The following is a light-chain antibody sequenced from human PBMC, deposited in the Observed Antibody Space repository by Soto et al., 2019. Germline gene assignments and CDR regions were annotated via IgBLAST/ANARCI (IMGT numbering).Light chain of an antibody. CDR2: DAS. J-gene: IGKJ1*01. Sequence: EIVLTQSPATPSLSPGERATLSCRASQSISSSLAWYQQKPGQAPRLLIYDASSRATGFPARFSGSGSGTDFTLTIDSLEPEDFAVYYCQQRSEWPRTFGQGTKVEIK. CDR3: QQRSEWPRT. V-gene: IGKV3-11*01. CDR1: QSISSS.